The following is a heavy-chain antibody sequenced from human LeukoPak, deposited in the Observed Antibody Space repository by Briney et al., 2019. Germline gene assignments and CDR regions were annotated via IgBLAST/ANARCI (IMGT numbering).Heavy chain of an antibody. CDR2: IKQDGSEK. Sequence: PGGSLRLSCAASGFTFSSYWMSWVRQAPGKGLEWVANIKQDGSEKYYVDSVKGRFTISRDNAKNSLYLQMNSPRAEDTAVYYCARGTSASLLLWFGELDYWGQGTLVTVSS. D-gene: IGHD3-10*01. J-gene: IGHJ4*02. CDR3: ARGTSASLLLWFGELDY. V-gene: IGHV3-7*03. CDR1: GFTFSSYW.